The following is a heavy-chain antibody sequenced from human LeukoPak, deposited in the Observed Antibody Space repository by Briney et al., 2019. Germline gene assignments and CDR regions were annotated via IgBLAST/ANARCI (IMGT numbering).Heavy chain of an antibody. J-gene: IGHJ4*02. CDR1: GFTFSSYW. CDR3: ARGPNSNWSGLDF. V-gene: IGHV3-74*01. D-gene: IGHD6-6*01. CDR2: ISPTGSTT. Sequence: GGSLRLSCAASGFTFSSYWMHWVRQAPGKGLVWVSRISPTGSTTSYADSVKGRFTVSRDNAKNTLYLQVNNLRAEDTAVYYCARGPNSNWSGLDFWGQGTLLTVSS.